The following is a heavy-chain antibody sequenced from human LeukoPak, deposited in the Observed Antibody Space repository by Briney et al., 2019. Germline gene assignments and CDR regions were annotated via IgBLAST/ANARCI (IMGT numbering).Heavy chain of an antibody. CDR1: GVTFSGSA. CDR2: IRSKANSYAT. Sequence: GGSLRLSCAASGVTFSGSAMHWVRQASGKGLEWVGRIRSKANSYATAYAASVKGRFTISRDDSKNTAYLQMNSLKTEDTAVYYCTQARGGYCSSTSCYAPFDYWGQGTLVTVSS. D-gene: IGHD2-2*01. J-gene: IGHJ4*02. CDR3: TQARGGYCSSTSCYAPFDY. V-gene: IGHV3-73*01.